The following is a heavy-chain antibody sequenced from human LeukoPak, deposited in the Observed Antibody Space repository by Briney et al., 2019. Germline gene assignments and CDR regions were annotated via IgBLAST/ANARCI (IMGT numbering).Heavy chain of an antibody. D-gene: IGHD1-20*01. V-gene: IGHV4-61*08. CDR2: IYYSGST. CDR1: GGSISSGDYY. CDR3: ARGLTGTDAFDI. J-gene: IGHJ3*02. Sequence: SETLSLTCTVSGGSISSGDYYWNWIRQPPGKGLEWIGYIYYSGSTYYNPSLKSRVTISVDTSKNQFSLKLSSVTAADTAVYYCARGLTGTDAFDIWGQGTMVTVSS.